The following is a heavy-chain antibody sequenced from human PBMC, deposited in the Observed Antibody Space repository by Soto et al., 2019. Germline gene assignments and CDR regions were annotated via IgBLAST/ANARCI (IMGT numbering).Heavy chain of an antibody. CDR2: ISTYNENM. Sequence: DSVKGCCKVSGSAFTSNGIGLVRQAPGQGLEWLGWISTYNENMDSAPKLDDRLTMTTDRSTTTAYMELRNLESDDTALYYCGYVGGYSNGDYSFDLWGQGTTVTVSS. J-gene: IGHJ4*02. CDR1: GSAFTSNG. D-gene: IGHD5-18*01. V-gene: IGHV1-18*04. CDR3: GYVGGYSNGDYSFDL.